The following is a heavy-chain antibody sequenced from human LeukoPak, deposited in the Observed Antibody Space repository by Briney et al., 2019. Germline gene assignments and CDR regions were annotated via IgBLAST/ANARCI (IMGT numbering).Heavy chain of an antibody. CDR2: ISPTNGAT. V-gene: IGHV1-2*02. CDR3: ARGRPLWFGALDV. J-gene: IGHJ6*02. CDR1: GYSFIGNY. D-gene: IGHD3-10*01. Sequence: ASVNVSCKTSGYSFIGNYIHWVRQAPGQRLEWMGWISPTNGATNYDQRFQGRVTLTRDTSISTAFMDLSGVASDDTAVYYCARGRPLWFGALDVWGQGTTVTVSS.